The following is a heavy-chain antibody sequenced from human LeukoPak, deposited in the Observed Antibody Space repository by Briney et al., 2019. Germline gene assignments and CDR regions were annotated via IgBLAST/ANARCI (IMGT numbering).Heavy chain of an antibody. J-gene: IGHJ5*02. CDR1: GFTFSSYE. CDR3: ARGADGVSSNSRGWFDP. D-gene: IGHD2-15*01. V-gene: IGHV3-21*01. Sequence: GGSLRLSCVGSGFTFSSYEMNWVRQAPGKGLEWVSSISTSSSYIYYADSVRGRFTISRDNAKNSLYLQMNSLSAEDTAVYSCARGADGVSSNSRGWFDPWGQGTLVTVSS. CDR2: ISTSSSYI.